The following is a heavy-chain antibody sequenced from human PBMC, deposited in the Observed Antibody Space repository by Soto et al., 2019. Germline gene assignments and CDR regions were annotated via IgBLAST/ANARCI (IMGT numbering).Heavy chain of an antibody. V-gene: IGHV3-33*01. CDR2: IWYDGINK. CDR1: GFTFSSYG. J-gene: IGHJ4*02. D-gene: IGHD5-12*01. Sequence: PGGSLRLSCAASGFTFSSYGMHWVRQAPGKGLEWVAVIWYDGINKYYADSVKGRFTISRDNSKNTLYLQMNSLNTEDTAMYYCTGYIEVATPYFDYWGQGTLVTVSS. CDR3: TGYIEVATPYFDY.